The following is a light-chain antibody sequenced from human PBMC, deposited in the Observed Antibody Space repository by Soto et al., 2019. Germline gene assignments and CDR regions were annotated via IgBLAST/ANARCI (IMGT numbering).Light chain of an antibody. V-gene: IGKV1-39*01. J-gene: IGKJ2*01. CDR2: TAS. CDR3: QQSFSTPYT. CDR1: QSISNY. Sequence: DIQMTQSPSSLSASVGDRVTITCRAGQSISNYLNWYQQKPGKAPKILIYTASSLQSGVPSRFSGSGSGTDFTLTISRLQPEDFASYFCQQSFSTPYTFGQGTKLEIK.